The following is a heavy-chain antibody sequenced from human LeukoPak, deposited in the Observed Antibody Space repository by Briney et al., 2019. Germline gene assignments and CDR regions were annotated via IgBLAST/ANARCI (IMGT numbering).Heavy chain of an antibody. D-gene: IGHD5-18*01. CDR2: ISYDGSNK. J-gene: IGHJ4*02. Sequence: GGSLRLSCAASGFTFSSYAMHWVRQAPGKGLEWVAVISYDGSNKYYADSVKGRFTISRDNSKNTLYLQMNSLRAEDTAVYYCATGSWGYSLYWGLGTLVTVSS. CDR1: GFTFSSYA. V-gene: IGHV3-30-3*01. CDR3: ATGSWGYSLY.